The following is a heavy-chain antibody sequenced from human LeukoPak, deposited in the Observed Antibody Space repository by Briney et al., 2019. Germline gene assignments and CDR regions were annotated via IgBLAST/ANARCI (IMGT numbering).Heavy chain of an antibody. D-gene: IGHD5-12*01. Sequence: PGGSLRLSCAASGFXFSTYAISWVRQAPGKGLEWVSTISGSAGTTYYADSVKGRFTISRDDSKNTLYLQTNSLRDEDTAVYYCAKDRRLDIVTNYFDYWGQGTLVTVSS. V-gene: IGHV3-23*01. CDR1: GFXFSTYA. CDR2: ISGSAGTT. J-gene: IGHJ4*02. CDR3: AKDRRLDIVTNYFDY.